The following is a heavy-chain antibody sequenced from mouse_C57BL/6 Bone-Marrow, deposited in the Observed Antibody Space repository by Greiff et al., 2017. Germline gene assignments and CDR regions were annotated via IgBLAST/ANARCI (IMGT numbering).Heavy chain of an antibody. CDR1: GFNIKDDY. CDR3: TISNYDYFDY. Sequence: VQLQQSGAELVRPGASVKLSCTASGFNIKDDYLHWVKQRPEQGLEWIGWIDPENGDTEYASKFQGKATITADTSTNTDYLQLSSLTSENTAVYYCTISNYDYFDYWGQGTTLTVSS. D-gene: IGHD2-5*01. CDR2: IDPENGDT. V-gene: IGHV14-4*01. J-gene: IGHJ2*01.